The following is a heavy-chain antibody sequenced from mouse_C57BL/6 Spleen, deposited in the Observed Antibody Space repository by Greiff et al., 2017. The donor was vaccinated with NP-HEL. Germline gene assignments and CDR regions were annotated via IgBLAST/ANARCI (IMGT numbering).Heavy chain of an antibody. J-gene: IGHJ1*03. V-gene: IGHV1-81*01. CDR3: ARRGPYFDV. Sequence: QVQLKQSGAELARPGASVKLSCKASGYTFTSYGISWVKQRTGQGLEWIGEIYPRSGNTYYNEKFKGKATLTADKSSSTAYMELRSLTSEDSAVYFCARRGPYFDVWGTGTTVTVSS. CDR1: GYTFTSYG. CDR2: IYPRSGNT.